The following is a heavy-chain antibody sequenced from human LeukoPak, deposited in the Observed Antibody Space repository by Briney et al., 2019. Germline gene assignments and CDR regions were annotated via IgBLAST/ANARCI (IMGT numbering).Heavy chain of an antibody. CDR2: IYYSGST. CDR3: ARQPPPIIVVVPAAIDY. V-gene: IGHV4-39*01. D-gene: IGHD2-2*01. J-gene: IGHJ4*02. Sequence: PSETLSLTCTVSGGSISSSSYYWGWIRQPPGKGLEWIGSIYYSGSTYYNPSLKSRVTVSVDTSKNQFSLKLSSVTAADTAVYYCARQPPPIIVVVPAAIDYWGQGTLVTVSS. CDR1: GGSISSSSYY.